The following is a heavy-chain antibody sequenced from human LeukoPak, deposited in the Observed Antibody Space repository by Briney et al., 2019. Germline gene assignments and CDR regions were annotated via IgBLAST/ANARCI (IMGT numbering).Heavy chain of an antibody. J-gene: IGHJ4*02. CDR1: VGFVRCLTFY. CDR3: GRQGSVRLGLEGDS. V-gene: IGHV4-39*01. CDR2: IYFSGST. Sequence: SSETLSLTCTVSVGFVRCLTFYLGWIRQPPGKGLEWIGSIYFSGSTYYNPSLKSRVTISVDTSKNQFSLKLSSVTAAHTARDYCGRQGSVRLGLEGDSWGLGTLVTVSS. D-gene: IGHD3-10*01.